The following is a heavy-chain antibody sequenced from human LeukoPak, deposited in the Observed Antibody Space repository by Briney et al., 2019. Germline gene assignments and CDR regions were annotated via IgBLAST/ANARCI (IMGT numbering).Heavy chain of an antibody. D-gene: IGHD6-6*01. CDR1: GFTFSSYS. J-gene: IGHJ4*02. CDR3: ARRPLSSIDYFDY. V-gene: IGHV3-21*01. Sequence: GGSLRLSCAASGFTFSSYSMNWVRQAPGKGLEWVSYIISSSYYIYYEDSVKGRFTISRDNAKNSLYLQMNSLRAEDTAVYYCARRPLSSIDYFDYWGQGTLVTVSS. CDR2: IISSSYYI.